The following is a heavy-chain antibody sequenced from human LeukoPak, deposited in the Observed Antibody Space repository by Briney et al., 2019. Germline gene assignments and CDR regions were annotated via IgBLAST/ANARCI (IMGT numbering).Heavy chain of an antibody. V-gene: IGHV1-69*02. CDR1: GGTFSSYT. CDR3: ASDCSGGSCYGKYYYYYYMDV. CDR2: ISPILGIA. Sequence: AASVKVSCKASGGTFSSYTISWVRQAPGQGLEWMGRISPILGIANYAQKFQGRVTITADKSTSTAYMELSSLRSEDTAVYYCASDCSGGSCYGKYYYYYYMDVWGKGTTVTASS. D-gene: IGHD2-15*01. J-gene: IGHJ6*03.